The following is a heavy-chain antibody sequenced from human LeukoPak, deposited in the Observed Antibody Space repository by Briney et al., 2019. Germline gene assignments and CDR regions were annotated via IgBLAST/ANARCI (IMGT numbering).Heavy chain of an antibody. CDR3: ARDGSYGSGTPDY. V-gene: IGHV1-69*04. Sequence: SVKVSCKASGGTFSSYAISWVRQAPGQGLEWMGRIIPILGIANYAQKFQGRVTITADKSTSTAYMELSSLRSEDTAVYYCARDGSYGSGTPDYWGQGTLVTVSS. J-gene: IGHJ4*02. D-gene: IGHD3-10*01. CDR2: IIPILGIA. CDR1: GGTFSSYA.